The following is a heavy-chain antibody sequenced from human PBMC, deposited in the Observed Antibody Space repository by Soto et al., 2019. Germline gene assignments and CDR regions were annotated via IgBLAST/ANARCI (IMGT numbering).Heavy chain of an antibody. D-gene: IGHD1-1*01. J-gene: IGHJ6*01. Sequence: GGSPGLSSGASKLTFGSYAMSCVGQASGKGLEWVSGISGSGGSTYYADSVKGRFSISRDNSKNTLFLQMNSLRAEDTALYYCARCAGLEPSHYCMDV. CDR1: KLTFGSYA. CDR3: ARCAGLEPSHYCMDV. V-gene: IGHV3-23*01. CDR2: ISGSGGST.